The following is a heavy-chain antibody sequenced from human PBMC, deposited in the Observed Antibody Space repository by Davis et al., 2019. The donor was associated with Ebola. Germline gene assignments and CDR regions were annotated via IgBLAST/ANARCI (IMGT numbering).Heavy chain of an antibody. V-gene: IGHV1-2*04. CDR2: INPNSGGT. D-gene: IGHD3-10*01. J-gene: IGHJ5*02. CDR3: ARGGTRANWFDP. Sequence: AASVKVSCKASGYTFTGYYMHWVRQAPGQGLEWMGWINPNSGGTNYAQKFQGWVTMTRDTSISTAYMELSRLRSDNTAVYYCARGGTRANWFDPWGQGTLVTVSS. CDR1: GYTFTGYY.